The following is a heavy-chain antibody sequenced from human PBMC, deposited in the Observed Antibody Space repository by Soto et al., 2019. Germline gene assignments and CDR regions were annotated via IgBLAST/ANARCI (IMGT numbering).Heavy chain of an antibody. Sequence: QVQLVQSGAEVKKPGASVKVSCKASGYTFTSYGISWVRQAPGQGLEWMGWISAYNGNTNYAQKLQGRVTMTTDTTTSTGHQELRSLRSCDKAGEFWARELPPSGAFDYWGQGTLVTVSS. V-gene: IGHV1-18*01. J-gene: IGHJ4*02. CDR1: GYTFTSYG. CDR3: ARELPPSGAFDY. D-gene: IGHD1-26*01. CDR2: ISAYNGNT.